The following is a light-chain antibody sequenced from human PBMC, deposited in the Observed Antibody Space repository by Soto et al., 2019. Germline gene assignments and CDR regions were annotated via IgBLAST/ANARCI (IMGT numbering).Light chain of an antibody. Sequence: EVVLTQSTGTLSLSAGERATLSCRASQSVASNQLAWYQQKPGQAPRLLIYAASTRAAGVPDRFSGSGSGTDFTHTISRLESEDFGVFFCHHYGRSPIFTFGPGTTVDMK. CDR1: QSVASNQ. J-gene: IGKJ3*01. CDR3: HHYGRSPIFT. CDR2: AAS. V-gene: IGKV3-20*01.